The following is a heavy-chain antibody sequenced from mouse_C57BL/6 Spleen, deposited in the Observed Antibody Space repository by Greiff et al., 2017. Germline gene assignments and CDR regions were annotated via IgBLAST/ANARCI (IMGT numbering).Heavy chain of an antibody. CDR3: ARGHGSRSGGYAMDY. CDR1: GFTFSSYA. CDR2: ISDGGSYT. D-gene: IGHD1-1*01. Sequence: EVHLVESGGGLVKPGGSLKLSCAASGFTFSSYAMSWVRQTPEKRLEWVATISDGGSYTYYPDNVKGRFTISRDNAKNNLYLQMSHLKSEDTAMYYCARGHGSRSGGYAMDYWGQGTSVTVSS. J-gene: IGHJ4*01. V-gene: IGHV5-4*01.